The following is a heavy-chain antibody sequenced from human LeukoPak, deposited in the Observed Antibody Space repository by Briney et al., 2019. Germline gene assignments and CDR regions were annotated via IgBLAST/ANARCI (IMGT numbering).Heavy chain of an antibody. CDR3: ARSGYGDYLDNWFDP. CDR1: GFTFSDYY. J-gene: IGHJ5*02. Sequence: PGGSLRLSCAASGFTFSDYYMSWIRQAPGKGLEWVSYISSSGSTIYYADSVKGRFTISRDNAKNSLYLQMNSLRTEDTAVYYCARSGYGDYLDNWFDPWGQGTLVTVSS. V-gene: IGHV3-11*01. D-gene: IGHD4-17*01. CDR2: ISSSGSTI.